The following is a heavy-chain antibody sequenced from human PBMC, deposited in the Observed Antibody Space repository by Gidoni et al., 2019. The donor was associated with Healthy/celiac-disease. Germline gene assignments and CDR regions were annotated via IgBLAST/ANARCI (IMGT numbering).Heavy chain of an antibody. CDR1: GYTFTSYS. J-gene: IGHJ5*02. CDR3: ARDRAGITIFGVVIGFDP. Sequence: QVHLVQSGAEVKKPGASVKVSCKASGYTFTSYSMHWVRQAPGQRLEWMGWINAGNGNTKYSQKFQGRVTITRDTSASTAYMELSSLRSEDTAVYYCARDRAGITIFGVVIGFDPWGQGTLVTVSS. V-gene: IGHV1-3*01. D-gene: IGHD3-3*01. CDR2: INAGNGNT.